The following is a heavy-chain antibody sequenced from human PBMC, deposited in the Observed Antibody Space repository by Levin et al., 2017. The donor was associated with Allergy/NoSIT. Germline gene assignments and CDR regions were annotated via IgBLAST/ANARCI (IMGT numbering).Heavy chain of an antibody. Sequence: SQTLSLTCTVSGGSISSGDYYWSWIRQPPGKGLEWIGYIYYSGSTYYNPSLKSRVTISVDTSKNQFSLKLSSVTAADTAVYYCARDRGSAGGRWFDPWGQGTLVTVSS. CDR3: ARDRGSAGGRWFDP. CDR1: GGSISSGDYY. V-gene: IGHV4-30-4*01. J-gene: IGHJ5*02. D-gene: IGHD1-26*01. CDR2: IYYSGST.